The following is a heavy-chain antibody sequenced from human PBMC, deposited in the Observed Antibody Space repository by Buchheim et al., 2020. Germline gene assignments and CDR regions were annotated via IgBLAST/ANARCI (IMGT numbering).Heavy chain of an antibody. D-gene: IGHD2-2*01. Sequence: EVQLVESGGGLVQPGGSLRLSCAASGFTFSSYSMSWFRQAPGKGLEWVSYISSSSSTIYYADSFNGRFTISRDNAKSSLSLQMNSLRDEDTAVYYCARDYSSTSTNLDYWGQGTL. CDR2: ISSSSSTI. CDR1: GFTFSSYS. CDR3: ARDYSSTSTNLDY. J-gene: IGHJ4*02. V-gene: IGHV3-48*02.